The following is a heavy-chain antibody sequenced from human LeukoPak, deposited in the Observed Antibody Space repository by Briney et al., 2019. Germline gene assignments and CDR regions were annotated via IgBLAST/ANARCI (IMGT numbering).Heavy chain of an antibody. CDR2: IYYSGST. J-gene: IGHJ4*02. D-gene: IGHD3-10*01. CDR3: ASDYGSGSYRFDF. Sequence: SETLSLTCTVSGGSISSSVFYWVWIRQPPGKGLEWIGSIYYSGSTYYNPSLKSRVTISLDTSKNQFSLKLSSVTAADTAVYYCASDYGSGSYRFDFWGQGTLVSVSS. V-gene: IGHV4-39*07. CDR1: GGSISSSVFY.